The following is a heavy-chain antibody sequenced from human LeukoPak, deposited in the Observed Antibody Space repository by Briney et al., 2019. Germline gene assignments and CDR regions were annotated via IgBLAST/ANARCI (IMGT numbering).Heavy chain of an antibody. CDR2: IDHSGST. CDR3: ARDRSGSYSGHDAFDI. Sequence: NPSETLSLTCAVSGYSISSGYYWGWIRQPPGKGLEWIGSIDHSGSTYYNPSLKSRVTISVDTSKNQFYLKLSSVTAADTAVYYCARDRSGSYSGHDAFDIWGQGTMVTVSS. CDR1: GYSISSGYY. D-gene: IGHD1-26*01. J-gene: IGHJ3*02. V-gene: IGHV4-38-2*02.